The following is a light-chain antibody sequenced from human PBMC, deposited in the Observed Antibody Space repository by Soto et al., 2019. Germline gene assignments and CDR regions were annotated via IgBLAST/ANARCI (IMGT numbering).Light chain of an antibody. Sequence: QPVLTQSPSASASLGASVKLTCTLSRGHNSYAIAWHQQQPQKGPRFLMKVNSDGSHTKGDGIPDRFSGSSSGTERYLTISSLQSEDEAAYYCQTWGTGIQGIFGGGTKVTVL. CDR2: VNSDGSH. CDR3: QTWGTGIQGI. V-gene: IGLV4-69*02. CDR1: RGHNSYA. J-gene: IGLJ2*01.